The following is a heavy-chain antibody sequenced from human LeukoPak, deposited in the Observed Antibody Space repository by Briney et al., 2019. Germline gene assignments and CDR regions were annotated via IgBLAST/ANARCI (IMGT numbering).Heavy chain of an antibody. J-gene: IGHJ6*03. Sequence: SETLSLTCAVYGGSFSGYYWSWIRQPPGKGLEWIGEINHSGSTNYNPSLKSRVTISVDTSKNQFSLKLSSVTAADTAVYYCARTREGYMDVWGKGTTVTVSS. CDR2: INHSGST. CDR1: GGSFSGYY. CDR3: ARTREGYMDV. V-gene: IGHV4-34*01.